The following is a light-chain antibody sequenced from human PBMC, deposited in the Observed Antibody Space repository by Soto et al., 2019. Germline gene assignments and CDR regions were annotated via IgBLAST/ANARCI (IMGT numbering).Light chain of an antibody. CDR1: SSDVGGYNY. J-gene: IGLJ3*02. V-gene: IGLV2-14*01. Sequence: QSALTQPASVSGSPGQSITISCTGTSSDVGGYNYVSWYQQHPGKAPKLMIYEVSNRPSGVSNRFSGSKSGNTASLTISGLQAEDAADYYCSSFTSINTWVFGGGTNVTVL. CDR3: SSFTSINTWV. CDR2: EVS.